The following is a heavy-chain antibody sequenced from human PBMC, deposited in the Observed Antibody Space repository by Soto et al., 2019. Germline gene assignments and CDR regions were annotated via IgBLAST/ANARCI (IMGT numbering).Heavy chain of an antibody. Sequence: QAHLVESGGGVVQPGRSLRLSCAASGFTFTSYGMHWVRQAPGTRLEWVAGISYDGGLQHYADSVKGRFTISRDNSKNTVLLQMNSLRAEDTAVYYCVSDRGYGHASVPYSWGQGTLVSVSS. J-gene: IGHJ4*02. D-gene: IGHD5-18*01. CDR1: GFTFTSYG. CDR2: ISYDGGLQ. V-gene: IGHV3-30*03. CDR3: VSDRGYGHASVPYS.